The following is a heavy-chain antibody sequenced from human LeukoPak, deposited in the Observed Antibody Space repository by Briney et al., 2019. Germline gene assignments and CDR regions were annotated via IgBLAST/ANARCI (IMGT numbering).Heavy chain of an antibody. CDR1: GFTFDDYA. V-gene: IGHV3-9*01. CDR2: ISWNSGSI. D-gene: IGHD1-26*01. J-gene: IGHJ6*03. CDR3: ASRIWVGTTFHYYYYMDV. Sequence: GGSLRLSCAASGFTFDDYAMHWVRQAPGKGLEWVSGISWNSGSIGYADSVKGRFTISRDNAMNSLYLQINSLRAEDTAVYYCASRIWVGTTFHYYYYMDVWGKGTTVTVSS.